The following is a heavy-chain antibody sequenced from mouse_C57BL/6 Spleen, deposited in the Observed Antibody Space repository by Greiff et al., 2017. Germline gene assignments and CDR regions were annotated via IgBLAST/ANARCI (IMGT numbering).Heavy chain of an antibody. CDR2: IDPSDSYT. Sequence: VQLQQPGAELVMPGASVKLSCKASGYTFTSYWMHWVKQRPGQGLEWIGEIDPSDSYTNYNQTFKGKSPLTVDKSSSTAYIQLSSLTSEDSSGYYCATLCGCSDYAMDYWGQGTSVTVSS. CDR3: ATLCGCSDYAMDY. D-gene: IGHD1-1*01. CDR1: GYTFTSYW. J-gene: IGHJ4*01. V-gene: IGHV1-69*01.